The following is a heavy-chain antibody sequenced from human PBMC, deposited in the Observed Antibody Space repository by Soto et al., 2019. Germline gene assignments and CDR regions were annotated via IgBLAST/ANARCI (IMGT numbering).Heavy chain of an antibody. CDR1: GFTFSNYD. CDR2: ISINCGST. J-gene: IGHJ4*02. Sequence: GSLRLSCAASGFTFSNYDMTWVRQAPGKGLEYVSSISINCGSTYYADSVKGRFTISRDNSKNTLYLQMSSLRAEDTAVYYCARASSSWYGFFDYWGQGTLVTVSS. CDR3: ARASSSWYGFFDY. V-gene: IGHV3-64D*08. D-gene: IGHD6-13*01.